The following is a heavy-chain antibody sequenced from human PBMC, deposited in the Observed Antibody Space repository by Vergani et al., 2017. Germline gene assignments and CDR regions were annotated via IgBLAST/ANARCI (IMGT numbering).Heavy chain of an antibody. CDR2: ISSSSSYI. V-gene: IGHV3-21*01. CDR3: ARAPVRTVTGEIRYFDL. J-gene: IGHJ2*01. CDR1: GFTFSSYS. Sequence: EVQLVESGGGLVKPGGSLSLSCAASGFTFSSYSMNWVRQAPGKGLEWVSSISSSSSYIYYADSLKGRFTISRDNAKNPLYLQMNSLRAEDTAVYYCARAPVRTVTGEIRYFDLWGRGTLVTVSS. D-gene: IGHD4-17*01.